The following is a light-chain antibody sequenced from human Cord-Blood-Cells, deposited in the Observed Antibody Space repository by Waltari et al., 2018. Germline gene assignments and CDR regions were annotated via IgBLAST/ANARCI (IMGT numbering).Light chain of an antibody. J-gene: IGKJ2*03. V-gene: IGKV1-39*01. Sequence: DIQMTQSPSSLSASVGDRVTITCRASQSISSYLNWYQQKPGKAPKLLIYAASSLQSGVPSRFRGRGSGTDFTLSIGSLQPEDFASNYCQQSYSTPDSVGQGSKLEIK. CDR1: QSISSY. CDR2: AAS. CDR3: QQSYSTPDS.